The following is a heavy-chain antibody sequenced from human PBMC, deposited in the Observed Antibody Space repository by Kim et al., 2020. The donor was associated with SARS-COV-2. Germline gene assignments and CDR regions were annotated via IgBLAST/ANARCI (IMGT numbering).Heavy chain of an antibody. D-gene: IGHD2-2*01. CDR3: TSEKSEHMPGDY. Sequence: TQYSEPVKGRFTISRDDYQSVAYLQMNSLKTEDTALYYCTSEKSEHMPGDYWGQGTLVTVSS. V-gene: IGHV3-49*02. J-gene: IGHJ4*02. CDR2: T.